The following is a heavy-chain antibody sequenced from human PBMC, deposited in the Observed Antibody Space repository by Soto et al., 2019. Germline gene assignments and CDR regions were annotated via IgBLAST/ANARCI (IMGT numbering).Heavy chain of an antibody. CDR2: IIPIFGTA. V-gene: IGHV1-69*13. CDR1: GGTFSSYA. Sequence: GASVKVSCKASGGTFSSYAISLVRQAPGQGLEWMGGIIPIFGTANYAQKFQGRVTITADESTSTAYMELSSLRSEDTAVYYCARAAYCGGACYSNWFDPWGQGTLVTVSS. D-gene: IGHD2-21*02. CDR3: ARAAYCGGACYSNWFDP. J-gene: IGHJ5*02.